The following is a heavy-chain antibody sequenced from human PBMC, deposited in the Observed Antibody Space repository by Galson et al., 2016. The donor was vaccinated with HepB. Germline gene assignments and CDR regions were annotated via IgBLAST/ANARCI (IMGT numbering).Heavy chain of an antibody. CDR3: ARPQTYYYDTSDYFFPYYFDY. D-gene: IGHD3-22*01. V-gene: IGHV1-69*06. J-gene: IGHJ4*02. CDR1: GGTFSNHA. Sequence: SVKVSCKASGGTFSNHALNWIRQAPGQGLEWIGGIIPFFGTPDYAQKFLGRVTITADKSTNTAYMELSSLRSEDTAVYYCARPQTYYYDTSDYFFPYYFDYWGQGTLVTVSS. CDR2: IIPFFGTP.